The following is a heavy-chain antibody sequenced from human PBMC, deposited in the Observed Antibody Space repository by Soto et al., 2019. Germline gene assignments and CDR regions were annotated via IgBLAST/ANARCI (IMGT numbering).Heavy chain of an antibody. CDR2: ISYDGSNK. V-gene: IGHV3-30*18. CDR1: GFTFSSYG. CDR3: AKDLSHYGMDV. J-gene: IGHJ6*02. Sequence: GGSLRLSCAASGFTFSSYGMHWVRQAPVKGLEWVAVISYDGSNKYYADSVKGRFTISRDNSKNTLYLQMNSLRAEDTAVYYCAKDLSHYGMDVWGQGTTVTVSS.